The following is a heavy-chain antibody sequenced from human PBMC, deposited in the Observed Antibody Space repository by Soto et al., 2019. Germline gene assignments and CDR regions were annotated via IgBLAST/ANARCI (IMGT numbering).Heavy chain of an antibody. Sequence: QVQLVQSGAEVKKPGASVKVSCKASGYTFTSYAMHWVRQAPGQRLEWMGWINAGHGNTKYSQKFQGRVTITRDTSASTAYMELSSLRSEDTAVYYCARSIVVVTALDYWGQGTLVTVSS. D-gene: IGHD2-21*02. V-gene: IGHV1-3*01. CDR2: INAGHGNT. CDR1: GYTFTSYA. J-gene: IGHJ4*02. CDR3: ARSIVVVTALDY.